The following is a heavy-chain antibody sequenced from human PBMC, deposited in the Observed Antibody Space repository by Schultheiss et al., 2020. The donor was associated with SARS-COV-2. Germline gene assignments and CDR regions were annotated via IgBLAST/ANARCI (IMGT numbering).Heavy chain of an antibody. D-gene: IGHD3-10*01. V-gene: IGHV3-11*04. J-gene: IGHJ4*02. CDR2: ISSSGSTI. Sequence: GGSLRLSCAASGFTVSSNYMSWVRQAPGKGLEWVSYISSSGSTIYYADSVKGRFTISRDNAKNTLYLQMNSLRAEDTAVYYCVKDLVRGDDYWGQGTLVTVSS. CDR1: GFTVSSNY. CDR3: VKDLVRGDDY.